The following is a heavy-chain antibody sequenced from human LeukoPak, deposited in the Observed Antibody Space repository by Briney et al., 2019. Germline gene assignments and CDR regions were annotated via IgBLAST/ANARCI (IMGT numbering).Heavy chain of an antibody. J-gene: IGHJ4*02. D-gene: IGHD6-19*01. Sequence: GGSLRLSCAASGFTFSSYAMSWVRQAPGKGLEWVSTINGGGGSTYYADSVKGRFTISRDNSKNTLYLQMNSLRAEDTAVYYCAKRGSGSYEFDYWGQGTLVTVSS. CDR1: GFTFSSYA. CDR3: AKRGSGSYEFDY. V-gene: IGHV3-23*01. CDR2: INGGGGST.